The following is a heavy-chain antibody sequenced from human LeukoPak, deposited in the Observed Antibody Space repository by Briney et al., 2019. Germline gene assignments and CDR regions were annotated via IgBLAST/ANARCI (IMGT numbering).Heavy chain of an antibody. Sequence: SETLSLTCTVSGASISSHYWSWIRQPPGKGLEWMGYIYYSGSTNYNPSLKSRVTISVDTSKNQFSLRVSSVTAADTAVYYCARHLNNCGDDCYIFDYWGQGTLVTVSS. CDR3: ARHLNNCGDDCYIFDY. J-gene: IGHJ4*02. V-gene: IGHV4-59*08. CDR2: IYYSGST. CDR1: GASISSHY. D-gene: IGHD2-21*01.